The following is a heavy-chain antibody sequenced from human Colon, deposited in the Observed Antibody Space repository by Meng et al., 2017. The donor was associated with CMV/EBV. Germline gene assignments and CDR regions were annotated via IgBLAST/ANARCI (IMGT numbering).Heavy chain of an antibody. Sequence: SETLSLTCAVYGGSFSGYYWSWIRQPPGKGLEWIGEINHSGSTNYNPSLKSRVTISLDTSKNQFSLKLSSVTAADTAVYYCASSIAAADPYGMDVWGQGTTVTVS. D-gene: IGHD6-13*01. CDR1: GGSFSGYY. J-gene: IGHJ6*02. V-gene: IGHV4-34*01. CDR2: INHSGST. CDR3: ASSIAAADPYGMDV.